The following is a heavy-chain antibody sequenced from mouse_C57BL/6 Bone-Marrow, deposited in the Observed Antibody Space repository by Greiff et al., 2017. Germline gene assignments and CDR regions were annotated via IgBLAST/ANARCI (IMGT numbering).Heavy chain of an antibody. CDR3: ARPYYSNYWYFDV. CDR2: IYPGSGST. CDR1: GYTFTSYW. D-gene: IGHD2-5*01. J-gene: IGHJ1*03. Sequence: QVQLQQSGAELVKPGASVKMSCKASGYTFTSYWITWVKQRPGQGLEWIGDIYPGSGSTNYNEKFKRKATLTVDTSSSTAYMQRSSLTSEDSAVYSCARPYYSNYWYFDVWGTGTTVTVSS. V-gene: IGHV1-55*01.